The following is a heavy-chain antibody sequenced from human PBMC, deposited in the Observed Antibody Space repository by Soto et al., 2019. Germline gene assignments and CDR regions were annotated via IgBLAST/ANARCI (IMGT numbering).Heavy chain of an antibody. D-gene: IGHD1-26*01. V-gene: IGHV3-33*01. J-gene: IGHJ4*02. CDR1: GFTFSNYG. CDR3: ARESGDLFYYFDY. Sequence: GGSLRLSCAASGFTFSNYGMHWVRQAPGKGLEWVAVIWYDGRIKYYAGSVKGRFTISRDNSKNTLHLQMNSLRAEDTAVYYCARESGDLFYYFDYWGQGTLVTVSS. CDR2: IWYDGRIK.